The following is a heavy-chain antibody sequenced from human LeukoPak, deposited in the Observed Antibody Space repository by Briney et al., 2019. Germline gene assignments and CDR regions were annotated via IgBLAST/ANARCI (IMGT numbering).Heavy chain of an antibody. CDR3: ARAGDTAMVPNFDY. CDR2: ISYDGSNK. Sequence: GGSLRLSCAASGFTFSSYAMHWVRQAPGKGLEWVAVISYDGSNKYYADSVKGRFTISRDNSKNTLYLQMNSLRAEDTAVYYCARAGDTAMVPNFDYWGQGTLVTVSS. V-gene: IGHV3-30-3*01. J-gene: IGHJ4*02. CDR1: GFTFSSYA. D-gene: IGHD5-18*01.